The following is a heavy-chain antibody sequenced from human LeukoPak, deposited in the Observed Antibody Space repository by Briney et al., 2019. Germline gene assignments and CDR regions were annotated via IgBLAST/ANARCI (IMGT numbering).Heavy chain of an antibody. V-gene: IGHV4-39*07. J-gene: IGHJ5*02. CDR2: IYYNVNT. CDR1: GGSISSFSYS. D-gene: IGHD3-16*01. Sequence: SETLSLTCTVSGGSISSFSYSWAWIRQPPGKGLEWIGSIYYNVNTYYNPSLKSRVTISVDTSKNQFSLKLSSVTAADTAVHYCYVEGSWGQGTLVTVSS. CDR3: YVEGS.